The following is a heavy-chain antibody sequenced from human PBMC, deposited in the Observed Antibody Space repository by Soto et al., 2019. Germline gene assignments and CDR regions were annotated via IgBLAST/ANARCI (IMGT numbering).Heavy chain of an antibody. CDR3: AAGGSLSYYFDY. J-gene: IGHJ4*02. CDR1: GFTFSSYG. D-gene: IGHD2-15*01. V-gene: IGHV3-30*03. CDR2: ISYDGSNK. Sequence: HVQLVESGGGVVQPGRSLRLSCAASGFTFSSYGMHWVRQAPGKGLEWVAVISYDGSNKYYADSVKGRFTISRDNSKNTLYLQMNSLRAEDTAVYYCAAGGSLSYYFDYWGQGTLVTVSS.